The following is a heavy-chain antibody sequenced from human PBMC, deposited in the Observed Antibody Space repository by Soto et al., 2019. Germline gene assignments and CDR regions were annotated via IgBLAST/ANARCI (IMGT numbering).Heavy chain of an antibody. D-gene: IGHD5-12*01. CDR3: VRDRSDNDYNWFDP. CDR2: IKRDGSEK. V-gene: IGHV3-7*01. J-gene: IGHJ5*02. Sequence: EVQLVESGGALVQPGESLRVSCAASGFTFSSYWMAWVRQAPGKGLEWVANIKRDGSEKYYVDSVKGRFIISRDNAENSLYLQMNSLRAEDTAVYYCVRDRSDNDYNWFDPWGQGTLVTVSS. CDR1: GFTFSSYW.